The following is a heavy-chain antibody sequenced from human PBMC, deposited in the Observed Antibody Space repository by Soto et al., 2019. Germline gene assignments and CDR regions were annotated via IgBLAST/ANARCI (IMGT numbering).Heavy chain of an antibody. D-gene: IGHD2-8*01. J-gene: IGHJ5*02. CDR1: GYTLTELS. CDR3: ATALLADIVLMVYATGLDP. Sequence: ASVKVSCKVSGYTLTELSMHWVRQAPGKGLEWMGGFDPEDGETIYAQKFQGRVTMTEDTSTDTAYMELSSLGSEDTAVYYCATALLADIVLMVYATGLDPWGQGTLVTVSS. CDR2: FDPEDGET. V-gene: IGHV1-24*01.